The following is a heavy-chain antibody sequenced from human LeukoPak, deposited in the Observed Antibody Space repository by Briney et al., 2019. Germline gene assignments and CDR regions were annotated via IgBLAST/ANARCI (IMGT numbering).Heavy chain of an antibody. V-gene: IGHV1-2*02. Sequence: ASVKVSCKVSGYTFTGYYMHCVRQVPGHVLEWMGWINPNSGGTNYAQKFQGRVTMTRDTSISTAYMELSRLRSDDTAVYYCAREGRAALVDYWGQGTLVTVSS. CDR1: GYTFTGYY. D-gene: IGHD6-6*01. CDR2: INPNSGGT. J-gene: IGHJ4*02. CDR3: AREGRAALVDY.